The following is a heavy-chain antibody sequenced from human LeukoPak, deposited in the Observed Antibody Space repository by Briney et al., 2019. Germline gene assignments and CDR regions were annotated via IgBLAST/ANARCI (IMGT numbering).Heavy chain of an antibody. CDR3: ARDSYYYDSSGYYYHWFDP. V-gene: IGHV1-3*01. Sequence: ASVTVSCTASGYTFTSYAMHWVRQAPGQRLEWMGWINAGNGNTKYSQKFQGRVTITRDTSASTAYMELSSLRSEDTAVYYCARDSYYYDSSGYYYHWFDPWGQGTLVTVSS. D-gene: IGHD3-22*01. CDR1: GYTFTSYA. CDR2: INAGNGNT. J-gene: IGHJ5*02.